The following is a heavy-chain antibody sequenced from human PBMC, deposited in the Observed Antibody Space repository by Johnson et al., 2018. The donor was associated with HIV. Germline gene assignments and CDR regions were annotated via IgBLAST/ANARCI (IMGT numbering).Heavy chain of an antibody. D-gene: IGHD5-12*01. J-gene: IGHJ3*02. Sequence: VQLVESGGGVVRPGGSLRLSCAASGFTFDDYGMSWVRQVPGKGLVWVSDINWNGGSTGYADSVKGRFTISRDNAKKSLYLQMNSLRAEDPALYYCARVVLVVATGRVGAVDIGGQGTMVTVSS. CDR1: GFTFDDYG. CDR3: ARVVLVVATGRVGAVDI. CDR2: INWNGGST. V-gene: IGHV3-20*04.